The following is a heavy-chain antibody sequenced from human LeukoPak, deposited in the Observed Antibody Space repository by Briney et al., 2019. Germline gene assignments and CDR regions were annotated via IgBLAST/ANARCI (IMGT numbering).Heavy chain of an antibody. D-gene: IGHD3-10*01. CDR3: AGRITMVRGHCPIDY. J-gene: IGHJ4*02. CDR1: GGSISSYY. Sequence: SETLSFTCTVSGGSISSYYWSWIRQPPGKGLEWIGYIYYSGSTNYNPSLKSRVTISVDTSKNQFSLKLSSVTAADTAVYYCAGRITMVRGHCPIDYWGQGTLVTVSS. CDR2: IYYSGST. V-gene: IGHV4-59*01.